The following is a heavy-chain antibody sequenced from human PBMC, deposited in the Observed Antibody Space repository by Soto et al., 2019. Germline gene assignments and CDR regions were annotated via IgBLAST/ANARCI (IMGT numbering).Heavy chain of an antibody. CDR1: GGSISSGGYY. CDR2: IYYSGST. D-gene: IGHD2-15*01. V-gene: IGHV4-31*01. Sequence: QVQLQESGPGLVKPSQTLSLTCTVSGGSISSGGYYWSWIRQHPGKGLEWIGYIYYSGSTYYNPSIKSLVTTSVDTSKNQFSLKLSSVTAADTAVYYCARDGAILFPSRPLDPWGQGTLVTVSS. CDR3: ARDGAILFPSRPLDP. J-gene: IGHJ5*02.